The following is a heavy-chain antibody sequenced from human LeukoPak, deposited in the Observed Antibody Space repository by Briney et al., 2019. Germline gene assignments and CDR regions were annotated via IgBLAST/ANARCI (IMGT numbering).Heavy chain of an antibody. CDR2: ISYDGSNK. D-gene: IGHD3-22*01. Sequence: PGGSLRLSCAASGFTFSSYAMHWVRQAPGKGLEWVAVISYDGSNKYYADSVKGRFTISRDNSKNKLYLQMNSLRAKDTAVYYCARDSVDAYDSSGSIDYWGQGTLVTVSS. CDR3: ARDSVDAYDSSGSIDY. V-gene: IGHV3-30*04. CDR1: GFTFSSYA. J-gene: IGHJ4*02.